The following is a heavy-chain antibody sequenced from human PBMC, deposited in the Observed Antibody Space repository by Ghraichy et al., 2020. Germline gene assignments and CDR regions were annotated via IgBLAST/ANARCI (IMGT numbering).Heavy chain of an antibody. CDR3: ARDLAVVPLNYYYYYGMDV. J-gene: IGHJ6*02. V-gene: IGHV3-30-3*01. D-gene: IGHD3-10*01. Sequence: SCAASGFTFSSYAMHWVRQAPGKGLEWVAVISYDGSNKYYADSVKGRFTISRDNSKNTLYLQMNSLRAEDTAVYYCARDLAVVPLNYYYYYGMDVWGQGTTVTVSS. CDR1: GFTFSSYA. CDR2: ISYDGSNK.